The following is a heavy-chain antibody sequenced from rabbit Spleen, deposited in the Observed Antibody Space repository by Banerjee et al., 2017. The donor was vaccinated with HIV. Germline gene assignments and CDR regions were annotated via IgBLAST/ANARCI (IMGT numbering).Heavy chain of an antibody. CDR2: IDPIFGRT. CDR1: GFDFSNYG. V-gene: IGHV1S47*01. Sequence: QEQLVESGGGLVQPGGSLKLSCKASGFDFSNYGVTWVRQAPGKGLEWIGYIDPIFGRTYYASWVNGRFTISSHNAQNTLYLQLNSLTAADTATYFCARGYDAHAGYGYATRFNLWGPGTLVTVS. J-gene: IGHJ4*01. D-gene: IGHD6-1*01. CDR3: ARGYDAHAGYGYATRFNL.